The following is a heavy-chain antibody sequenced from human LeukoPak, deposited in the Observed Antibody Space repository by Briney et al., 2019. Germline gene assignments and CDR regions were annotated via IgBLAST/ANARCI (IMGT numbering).Heavy chain of an antibody. CDR1: GYTFSGYY. V-gene: IGHV1-69*05. J-gene: IGHJ6*03. CDR3: AKSIAAPQKTKRTYYYYYMDV. D-gene: IGHD6-6*01. Sequence: ASVKVSCKASGYTFSGYYMNWVRQAPGQGLEWMGGIIPICGGANYAQKFQGRVTITTDESTSTAYMELSSLRSEDTAVYYCAKSIAAPQKTKRTYYYYYMDVWGKGTKVTVSS. CDR2: IIPICGGA.